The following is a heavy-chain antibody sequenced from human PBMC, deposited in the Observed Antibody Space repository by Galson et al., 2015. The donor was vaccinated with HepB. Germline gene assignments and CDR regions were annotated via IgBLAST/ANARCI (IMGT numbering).Heavy chain of an antibody. CDR3: ARDKSRLEEYYFDY. V-gene: IGHV4-31*03. D-gene: IGHD3-16*01. CDR1: GGSISSGGYY. Sequence: TLSLTCTVSGGSISSGGYYWSWIRQHPGKGLEWIGYIYYSGSTYYNPSLKSRVTISVDTSKNQFSLKLSSVTAADTAVYYCARDKSRLEEYYFDYWGQGTLVTVSS. J-gene: IGHJ4*02. CDR2: IYYSGST.